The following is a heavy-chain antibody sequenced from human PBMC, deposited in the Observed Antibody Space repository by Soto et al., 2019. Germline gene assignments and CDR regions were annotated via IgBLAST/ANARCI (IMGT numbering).Heavy chain of an antibody. D-gene: IGHD3-3*01. J-gene: IGHJ6*02. Sequence: SETPALTCSISGSSISSSSYYWGSIGQPPGKGLEWIGSIYYSGRTYYNPSLKSRVTISVDTSKNQFSLKLSSVTAADTAVYYCASQGSGTYYYYYGMDVWGQGTTVT. V-gene: IGHV4-39*01. CDR1: GSSISSSSYY. CDR2: IYYSGRT. CDR3: ASQGSGTYYYYYGMDV.